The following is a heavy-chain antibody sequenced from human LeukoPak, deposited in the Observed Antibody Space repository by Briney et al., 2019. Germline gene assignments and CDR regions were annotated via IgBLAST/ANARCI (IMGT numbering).Heavy chain of an antibody. Sequence: GGSLRLSCAASGFTFSNYGMHWVRQAPGKGLEWVAVISYDGSNKYYADSVKGRFAISRDNSKHTLYLQMNSLRPEDTAVYYCAKDAGYSYGIQTPPWYFDLWGRGTLVTVSS. CDR2: ISYDGSNK. V-gene: IGHV3-30*18. D-gene: IGHD5-18*01. CDR3: AKDAGYSYGIQTPPWYFDL. J-gene: IGHJ2*01. CDR1: GFTFSNYG.